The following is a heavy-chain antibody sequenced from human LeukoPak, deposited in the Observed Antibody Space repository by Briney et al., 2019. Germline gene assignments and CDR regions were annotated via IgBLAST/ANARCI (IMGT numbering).Heavy chain of an antibody. CDR2: INSDGSST. J-gene: IGHJ4*02. D-gene: IGHD3-10*01. CDR3: ARSMVRGVIDY. Sequence: GGSLRLSCAASGFTFSSYWMHWVRQAPGKGLVWVSRINSDGSSTSYADSVKGRFTISSDNAKNTLYLQMNSLRAEDTAVYYCARSMVRGVIDYWGQGTLVTVSS. V-gene: IGHV3-74*01. CDR1: GFTFSSYW.